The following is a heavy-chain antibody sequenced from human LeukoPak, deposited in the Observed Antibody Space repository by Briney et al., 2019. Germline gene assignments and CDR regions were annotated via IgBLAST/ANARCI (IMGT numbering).Heavy chain of an antibody. J-gene: IGHJ4*02. V-gene: IGHV4-59*08. D-gene: IGHD6-19*01. CDR1: GGPISSYY. Sequence: SETLSLTCTVSGGPISSYYWNWIRQPPGKGLEWIGNIYYSGSTNYNPSLKSRVTISVDTSKTQFSLRLSSVTAADTAVYYCASKKGQWLFSDWGQGTLVTVSS. CDR3: ASKKGQWLFSD. CDR2: IYYSGST.